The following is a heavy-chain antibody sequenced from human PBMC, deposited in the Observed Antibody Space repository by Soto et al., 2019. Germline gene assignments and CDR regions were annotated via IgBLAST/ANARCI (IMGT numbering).Heavy chain of an antibody. CDR1: GFTFDDYA. V-gene: IGHV3-9*01. J-gene: IGHJ4*02. Sequence: EVQLVESGGGLVQLGRSLRLSCAASGFTFDDYAMHWVRQAPGKGLEWVSGITWNSNRLDYADSVKGRFTVSRDNTKNSLYLQMNSLRPEDTALYYCAKAYLWFGESYYFDSWGQGTLVTVSS. CDR2: ITWNSNRL. CDR3: AKAYLWFGESYYFDS. D-gene: IGHD3-10*01.